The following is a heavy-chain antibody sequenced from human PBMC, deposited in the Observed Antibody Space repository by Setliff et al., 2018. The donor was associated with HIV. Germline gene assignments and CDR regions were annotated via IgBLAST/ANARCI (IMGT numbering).Heavy chain of an antibody. V-gene: IGHV4-39*01. CDR1: GGSISSSSYY. J-gene: IGHJ4*02. CDR3: ARLLRRPTSDY. Sequence: SETLSLTFTVSGGSISSSSYYWGWIRQPPGKGLEWIGSIYYSGSTYYNPSLKSRVTISVDTSKNQFSLKLSSVTAADTAVYYCARLLRRPTSDYWGQGTLVTVSS. D-gene: IGHD1-26*01. CDR2: IYYSGST.